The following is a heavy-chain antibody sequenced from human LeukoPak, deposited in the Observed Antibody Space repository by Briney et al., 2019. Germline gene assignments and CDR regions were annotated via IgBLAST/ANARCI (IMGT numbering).Heavy chain of an antibody. CDR1: GGSFSGYY. Sequence: PSETLSLTCAVYGGSFSGYYWSWIRQPPGKGLEWIGEINHSGSTNYNPSLKSRVTISADTSKNQFSLKLSSVTAADTAVYYCARGFKANYFDSSGYYPVDAFDIWGQGTMVTVSS. CDR2: INHSGST. CDR3: ARGFKANYFDSSGYYPVDAFDI. J-gene: IGHJ3*02. D-gene: IGHD3-22*01. V-gene: IGHV4-34*01.